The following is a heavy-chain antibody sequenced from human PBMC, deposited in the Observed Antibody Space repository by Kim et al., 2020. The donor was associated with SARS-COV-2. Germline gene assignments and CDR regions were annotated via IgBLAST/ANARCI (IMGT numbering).Heavy chain of an antibody. CDR2: INYRGST. J-gene: IGHJ5*02. CDR1: GGSISSYY. D-gene: IGHD2-15*01. V-gene: IGHV4-59*01. Sequence: SETLSLTCTVSGGSISSYYWSWIRQPPGKGLEWLGYINYRGSTTNNPPSKSRVTISVDTSKNQFSLKLSSLTAADTAVYYCARVREYCSGGSCDSGLDPWGQGTLVTVSS. CDR3: ARVREYCSGGSCDSGLDP.